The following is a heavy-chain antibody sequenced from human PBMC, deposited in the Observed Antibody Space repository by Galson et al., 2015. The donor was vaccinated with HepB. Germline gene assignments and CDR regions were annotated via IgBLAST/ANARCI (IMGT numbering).Heavy chain of an antibody. D-gene: IGHD3-16*02. CDR3: ARDQYRYYGMDV. CDR1: GFTVSSNY. J-gene: IGHJ6*02. Sequence: SLRLSCAASGFTVSSNYMSWVRQAPGKGLEWVSVIYSGGSTYYADSVKGRFTISRDNSKNTLYLQVNSLRAEDTAVYYCARDQYRYYGMDVWGQGTTVTVSS. CDR2: IYSGGST. V-gene: IGHV3-66*01.